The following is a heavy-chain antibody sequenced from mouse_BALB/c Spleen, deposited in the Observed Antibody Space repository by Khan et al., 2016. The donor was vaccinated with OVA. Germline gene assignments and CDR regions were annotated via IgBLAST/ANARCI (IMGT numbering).Heavy chain of an antibody. CDR2: IRNKANGYTT. CDR1: GFTFTDYY. J-gene: IGHJ4*01. Sequence: EVELVESGGRLVQPGDSLRLSCATSGFTFTDYYMSWVRQPPGQALEWLGFIRNKANGYTTEYSASVKGRFTISSDNSQSILYLQMNTLTAEDSATYYCARDTPPPMDYWGQGTSVTVSS. V-gene: IGHV7-3*02. CDR3: ARDTPPPMDY.